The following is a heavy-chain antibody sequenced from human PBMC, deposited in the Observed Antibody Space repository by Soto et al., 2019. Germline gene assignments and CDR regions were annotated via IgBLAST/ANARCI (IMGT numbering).Heavy chain of an antibody. CDR2: IYYSGST. D-gene: IGHD3-9*01. CDR1: GGSISSSSYY. Sequence: SETLTLTCTVSGGSISSSSYYWGWIRQPPGKGLEWIGSIYYSGSTYYNPSLKSRVTISVDTSKNQFPLKLSSVTAADTAVYYCARRPTYSDILTGYYSHHYGIVVWSQHTALTIS. V-gene: IGHV4-39*01. J-gene: IGHJ6*02. CDR3: ARRPTYSDILTGYYSHHYGIVV.